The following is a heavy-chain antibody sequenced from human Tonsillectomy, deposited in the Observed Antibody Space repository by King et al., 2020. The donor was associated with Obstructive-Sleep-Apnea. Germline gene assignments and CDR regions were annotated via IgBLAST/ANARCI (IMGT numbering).Heavy chain of an antibody. D-gene: IGHD4-17*01. J-gene: IGHJ4*02. CDR1: GGSISSSSYY. V-gene: IGHV4-39*07. CDR3: ARENGDYDFDY. Sequence: PLQESGPGLVKPSETLSLTCTVSGGSISSSSYYWGWISQPPGKGLEWIGSVYYSGSTYFNPSLKSRVTISVDTAKNQFSLTLSSVTAADTAVYYCARENGDYDFDYWGQGTLVTVSS. CDR2: VYYSGST.